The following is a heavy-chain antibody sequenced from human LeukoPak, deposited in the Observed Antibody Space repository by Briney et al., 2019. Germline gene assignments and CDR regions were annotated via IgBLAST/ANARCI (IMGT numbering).Heavy chain of an antibody. J-gene: IGHJ4*02. V-gene: IGHV4-4*07. CDR2: IYTSGST. CDR1: GGSISSYY. Sequence: SETLSLTCTVSGGSISSYYWSWIRQPAGKGLEWIGRIYTSGSTNYNPSLKSRVTMSVDTSKNQFSLKLSSVTAADTAVYYCARGFMSGSYYYYFDYWGQGTLVTVSS. CDR3: ARGFMSGSYYYYFDY. D-gene: IGHD1-26*01.